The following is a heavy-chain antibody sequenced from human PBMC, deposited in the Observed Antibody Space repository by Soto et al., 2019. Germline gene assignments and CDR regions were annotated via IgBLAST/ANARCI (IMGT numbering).Heavy chain of an antibody. J-gene: IGHJ6*02. CDR1: GFTLSNYW. V-gene: IGHV3-74*01. D-gene: IGHD2-21*01. CDR2: INSDGRNT. Sequence: PGGSLRLSCAAYGFTLSNYWMHWVRRAPGKGLVWVSRINSDGRNTPYADSVKGRFTISRDNAKNTLYLQMDSLRDEDTAVYFCARDMWHTPDYYYLMDVWGQGNTVTVSS. CDR3: ARDMWHTPDYYYLMDV.